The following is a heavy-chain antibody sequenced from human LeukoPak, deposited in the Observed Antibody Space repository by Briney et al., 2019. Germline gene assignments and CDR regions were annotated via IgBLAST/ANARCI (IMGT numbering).Heavy chain of an antibody. CDR1: GFTFSSYG. V-gene: IGHV3-30*18. D-gene: IGHD3-3*01. J-gene: IGHJ4*02. CDR2: ISYDGSNK. CDR3: AKGARSRFLEWLTPGY. Sequence: GRSLRLSCAASGFTFSSYGMHWVRQAPGKGLEWVAVISYDGSNKYYADSVKGRFTISRDNSKNTLYLQMNSLRAEDTAVYYCAKGARSRFLEWLTPGYWGQGTLVTVSS.